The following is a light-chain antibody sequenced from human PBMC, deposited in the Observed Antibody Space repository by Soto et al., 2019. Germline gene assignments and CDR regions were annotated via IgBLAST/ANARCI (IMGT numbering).Light chain of an antibody. J-gene: IGKJ5*01. CDR1: QSVSSH. Sequence: EIVLTQFPATLSLSPWERATLSCRATQSVSSHLGWYQQKPGQAPRLLIYDASNRVTGIPARFSGSGSGTDFTLTISSLEPQDFAVYYCQQRSNWPINFGQGTRLEIK. CDR3: QQRSNWPIN. V-gene: IGKV3-11*01. CDR2: DAS.